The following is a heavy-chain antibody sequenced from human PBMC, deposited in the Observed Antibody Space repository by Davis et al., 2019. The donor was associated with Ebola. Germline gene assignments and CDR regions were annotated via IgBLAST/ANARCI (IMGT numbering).Heavy chain of an antibody. Sequence: ASVKVSCKASGYTFTNYGITWVRQAPGQGLEWMGWINPHNGNTNYAQNVQGRVIMTSDTATTTAYMEVGSLRSDDTAIYYCARYSGTYRDYWGQGTLVTVSS. J-gene: IGHJ4*02. V-gene: IGHV1-18*04. CDR2: INPHNGNT. CDR3: ARYSGTYRDY. D-gene: IGHD1-26*01. CDR1: GYTFTNYG.